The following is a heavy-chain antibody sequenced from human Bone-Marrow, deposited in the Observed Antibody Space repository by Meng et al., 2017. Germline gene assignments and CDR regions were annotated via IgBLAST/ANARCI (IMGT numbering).Heavy chain of an antibody. CDR2: SNWNGVTT. Sequence: GESLKISCTASGFTIDNYAMSWVRQPPGKGLEWVSGSNWNGVTTSYVDSVKGRFTISRDNTKNSLYLQMISLRAEDTAFYYCAREGCSGGKCDSGADYWGQGTLVTVSS. J-gene: IGHJ4*02. V-gene: IGHV3-20*04. CDR3: AREGCSGGKCDSGADY. CDR1: GFTIDNYA. D-gene: IGHD2-15*01.